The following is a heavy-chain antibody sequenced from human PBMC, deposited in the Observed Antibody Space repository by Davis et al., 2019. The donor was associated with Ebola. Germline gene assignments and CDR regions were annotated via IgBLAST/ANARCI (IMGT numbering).Heavy chain of an antibody. J-gene: IGHJ4*02. CDR1: GFTFSSYS. Sequence: PGGSLRLSCAASGFTFSSYSMNWVRQAPGKGLEWVSSISSSSSYIYYADSVKGRFTISRDNAKNSLYLQMNSLRAEDTAVYYCARGGYDYIWGSYRECFDYWGQGTLVTVSS. CDR2: ISSSSSYI. D-gene: IGHD3-16*02. CDR3: ARGGYDYIWGSYRECFDY. V-gene: IGHV3-21*01.